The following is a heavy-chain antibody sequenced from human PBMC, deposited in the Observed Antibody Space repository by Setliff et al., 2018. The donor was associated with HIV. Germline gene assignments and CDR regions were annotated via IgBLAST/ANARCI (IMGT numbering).Heavy chain of an antibody. J-gene: IGHJ4*02. CDR1: GYSFTDYY. V-gene: IGHV1-2*02. D-gene: IGHD3-22*01. Sequence: ASVKVSCKASGYSFTDYYIHWVRQAPGQGLEWMGWINPKSDGTNYAQKLQGRVTMTTDTSTSTAYMELRSLRSDDTAVYYCARDYYDSSGYIFFPGLPDYWGQGTLVTVSS. CDR2: INPKSDGT. CDR3: ARDYYDSSGYIFFPGLPDY.